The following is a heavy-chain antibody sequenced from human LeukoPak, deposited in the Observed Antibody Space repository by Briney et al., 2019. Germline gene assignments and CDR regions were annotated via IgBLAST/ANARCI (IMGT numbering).Heavy chain of an antibody. CDR1: GGSISTYY. V-gene: IGHV4-59*08. J-gene: IGHJ4*02. CDR3: ARHGGTLDYFDY. Sequence: SETLSLTCNVSGGSISTYYWSWIRQPPGKGLEWIGYISDGGVTSYNPSLKGCVTISVDSPKNRFSLRLTSLTDVDTALYYCARHGGTLDYFDYWGPGSLVTVSS. D-gene: IGHD1-26*01. CDR2: ISDGGVT.